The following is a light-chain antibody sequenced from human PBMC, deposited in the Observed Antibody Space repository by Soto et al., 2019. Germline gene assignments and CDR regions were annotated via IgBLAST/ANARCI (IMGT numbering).Light chain of an antibody. Sequence: EIVLMQSPGTLSSSPGERATLSCRASQTLRRTYIAWYQQKPGQAPRVLIYGASKRATGIPDRFSGSGSGTDFSLTISRLEPEDFAVYYCHQYDNAPQTYGQGTKVEIK. J-gene: IGKJ2*01. CDR1: QTLRRTY. CDR3: HQYDNAPQT. V-gene: IGKV3-20*01. CDR2: GAS.